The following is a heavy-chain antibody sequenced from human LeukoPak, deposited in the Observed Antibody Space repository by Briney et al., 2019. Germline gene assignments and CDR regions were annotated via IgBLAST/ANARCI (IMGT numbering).Heavy chain of an antibody. CDR2: LSASGGST. J-gene: IGHJ4*02. CDR3: AKDRSNMKYYDILTGYYYGLVDY. D-gene: IGHD3-9*01. CDR1: GLTFSRYV. Sequence: GGSLRLSCASSGLTFSRYVMGWVRQAPGKGLEWVSTLSASGGSTFYAASVKGRFTVSRDNSKNTLYLQMNSLRAEDTAVYYCAKDRSNMKYYDILTGYYYGLVDYWGQGTLVTVSS. V-gene: IGHV3-23*01.